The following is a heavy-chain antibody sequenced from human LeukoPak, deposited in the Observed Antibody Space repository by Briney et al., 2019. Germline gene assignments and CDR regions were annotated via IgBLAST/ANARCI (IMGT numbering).Heavy chain of an antibody. CDR2: IYSGGST. D-gene: IGHD3-22*01. J-gene: IGHJ4*02. V-gene: IGHV3-66*01. CDR3: ARDKNYYDSSGRRKVTDY. Sequence: GGSLRLSCAASGFTFSSYGMSWVRQAPGKGLEWVSVIYSGGSTYYADSVKGRFTISRDNAKNSLYLQMNSLRAEDTAIYYCARDKNYYDSSGRRKVTDYWGQGTLVTVSS. CDR1: GFTFSSYG.